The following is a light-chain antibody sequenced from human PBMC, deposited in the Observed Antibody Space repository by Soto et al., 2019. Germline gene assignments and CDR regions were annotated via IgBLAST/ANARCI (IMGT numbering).Light chain of an antibody. CDR3: QQYGTSPHT. CDR2: GAS. CDR1: QSVNSNY. J-gene: IGKJ2*01. Sequence: EIVLTQSPGTLSLSPGERATLSYRASQSVNSNYLAWYQQKPGQVPRPLIYGASIRAAGVPDRLSGSGSGTDSTLTISRLEPEDYAVYYCQQYGTSPHTFGQGTKLEIK. V-gene: IGKV3-20*01.